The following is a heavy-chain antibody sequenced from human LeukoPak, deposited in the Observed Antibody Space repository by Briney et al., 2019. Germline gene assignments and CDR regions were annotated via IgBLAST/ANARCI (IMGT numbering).Heavy chain of an antibody. CDR2: IYTSGST. CDR1: GGSISSYY. CDR3: ASQHYDILTGYSDIYWFDP. Sequence: KTSETLSLTCTVSGGSISSYYWSWIRQPAGKGLEWIGRIYTSGSTNYNPSLKSRVTISVDTSKNQFSLKLSSVTAADTAVYYCASQHYDILTGYSDIYWFDPWGQGTLVTVSS. V-gene: IGHV4-4*07. J-gene: IGHJ5*02. D-gene: IGHD3-9*01.